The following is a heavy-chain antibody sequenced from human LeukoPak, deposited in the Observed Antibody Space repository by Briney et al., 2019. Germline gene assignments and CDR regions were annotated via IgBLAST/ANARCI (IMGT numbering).Heavy chain of an antibody. CDR1: GGSISSSSYY. D-gene: IGHD5-12*01. V-gene: IGHV4-39*07. CDR2: IYYSGST. J-gene: IGHJ5*02. Sequence: PSETLSLTCTVSGGSISSSSYYWGWIRQPPGKGLEWIGSIYYSGSTYYNPSLKSRVTISVDTSKNQFSLKLSSVTAADMAVYYCARDSRGSGYGNWFDPWGQGTLVTVSS. CDR3: ARDSRGSGYGNWFDP.